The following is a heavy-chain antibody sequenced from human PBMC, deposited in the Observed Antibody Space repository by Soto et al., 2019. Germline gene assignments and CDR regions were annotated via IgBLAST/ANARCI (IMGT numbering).Heavy chain of an antibody. D-gene: IGHD2-2*01. CDR2: IYPGNSDT. J-gene: IGHJ5*02. CDR3: AIHERYCFSSTCAQYWFDP. CDR1: GYSFTTYW. Sequence: PGESLKISCKGSGYSFTTYWIGWVRQMPGKGLEWMGIIYPGNSDTRYSPSFQGQVTISADKSISTAYLQWSSLKASDTAMYYCAIHERYCFSSTCAQYWFDPWGQGTLVTVSS. V-gene: IGHV5-51*01.